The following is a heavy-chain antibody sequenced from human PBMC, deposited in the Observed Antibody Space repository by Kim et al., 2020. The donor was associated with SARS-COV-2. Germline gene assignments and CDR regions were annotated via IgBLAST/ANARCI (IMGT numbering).Heavy chain of an antibody. D-gene: IGHD7-27*01. V-gene: IGHV3-43*01. CDR3: AKDIKWGTRWKGAFDI. J-gene: IGHJ3*02. Sequence: SVKGRFTISTDNSKNSLYLQMNSLRTEDAALYYCAKDIKWGTRWKGAFDIWGQGTMVTVSS.